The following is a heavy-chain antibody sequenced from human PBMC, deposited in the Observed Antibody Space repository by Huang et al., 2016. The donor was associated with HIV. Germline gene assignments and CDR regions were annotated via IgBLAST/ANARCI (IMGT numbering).Heavy chain of an antibody. CDR3: VRGTRYGDYGLRHYYYYMDV. CDR2: MNPNTGHT. J-gene: IGHJ6*03. Sequence: QVQLVQSGAEVKTPGASVKVSCKASGYTFSSHDINWVRQAPGQGLEWMVWMNPNTGHTGYSQKFQGRVNLTSSTSITTAYMELSSLRSADTAVYYCVRGTRYGDYGLRHYYYYMDVWGKGTTVTVSS. D-gene: IGHD4-17*01. CDR1: GYTFSSHD. V-gene: IGHV1-8*01.